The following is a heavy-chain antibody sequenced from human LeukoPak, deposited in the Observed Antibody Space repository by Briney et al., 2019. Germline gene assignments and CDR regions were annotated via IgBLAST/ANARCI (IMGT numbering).Heavy chain of an antibody. CDR1: GFTFSSYG. V-gene: IGHV3-30*03. CDR2: ISYDGSNK. Sequence: GGSLRLSCAASGFTFSSYGMHWVRQAPGKGLEWVAVISYDGSNKYYADSVKGRLTISRDNSKNTLYLQMNSLRAEDTAVYYCAQSGTLNNFDYWGQGTLVTVSS. CDR3: AQSGTLNNFDY. J-gene: IGHJ4*02.